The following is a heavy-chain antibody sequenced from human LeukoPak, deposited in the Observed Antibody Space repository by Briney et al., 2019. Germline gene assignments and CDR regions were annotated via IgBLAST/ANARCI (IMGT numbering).Heavy chain of an antibody. D-gene: IGHD5-12*01. CDR3: AKDNYRGYSGYASWFDY. CDR2: ISYDGSNK. J-gene: IGHJ4*02. CDR1: GFTFSSYG. V-gene: IGHV3-30*18. Sequence: PGGSLRLSCAASGFTFSSYGMHWVRQAPGKGLEWVAVISYDGSNKYYADSVKGRFTISRDNSKNTLYLQMNSLRAEDTAVYYCAKDNYRGYSGYASWFDYWGQGTLVTVSS.